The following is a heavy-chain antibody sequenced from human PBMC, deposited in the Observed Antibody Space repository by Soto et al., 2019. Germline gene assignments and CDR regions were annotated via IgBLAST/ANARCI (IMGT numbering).Heavy chain of an antibody. CDR2: ISPKSGGT. D-gene: IGHD1-7*01. J-gene: IGHJ4*02. Sequence: QVQLVQSGAEVKESGASVKVSCKASGYTFTGYYIHWVRQAPGQGLEWVGEISPKSGGTRYAQKFQRRVTMTKDTSIPTVYMELSNLSPDDTAVYYCGRGRSGELVVFYWGQGTLVTVHS. V-gene: IGHV1-2*02. CDR3: GRGRSGELVVFY. CDR1: GYTFTGYY.